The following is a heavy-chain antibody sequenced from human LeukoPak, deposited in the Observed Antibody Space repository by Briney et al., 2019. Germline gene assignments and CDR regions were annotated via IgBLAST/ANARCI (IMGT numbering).Heavy chain of an antibody. CDR3: ARVRSGYYS. D-gene: IGHD3-3*01. Sequence: SETLSLTCTVSGGSISSYYWSWIRQPPGKGLEWIGYIYYSGSTYYNPSLKSRVTISVDTSKDQFSLKLSSVTAADTAVYYCARVRSGYYSWGQGTLVTVSS. CDR2: IYYSGST. V-gene: IGHV4-59*06. J-gene: IGHJ4*02. CDR1: GGSISSYY.